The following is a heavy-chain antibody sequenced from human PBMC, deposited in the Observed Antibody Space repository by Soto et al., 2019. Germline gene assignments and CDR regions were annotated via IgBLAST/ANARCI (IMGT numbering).Heavy chain of an antibody. CDR3: AKSGGATTFDP. V-gene: IGHV4-34*01. D-gene: IGHD1-26*01. CDR1: GSSFSAYY. J-gene: IGHJ5*02. Sequence: SETLSLTCGVSGSSFSAYYWTWIRQPPGKGLEWIGEINHSGSTSYNPSLKSRVTISLDTSKSQFSLKLSSVTAADSAVYYCAKSGGATTFDPWGQGTLVTVSS. CDR2: INHSGST.